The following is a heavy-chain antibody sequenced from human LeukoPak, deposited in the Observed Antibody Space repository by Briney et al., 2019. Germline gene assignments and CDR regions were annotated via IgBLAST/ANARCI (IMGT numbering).Heavy chain of an antibody. V-gene: IGHV3-48*01. CDR3: ARGDCSGGSCYLSLTTIDY. CDR2: ISSSSSTI. D-gene: IGHD2-15*01. Sequence: GGSLRLSCATSGFTFSSYSMNWVRQAPGKGLEWLSYISSSSSTIYYADSVKGRFTISRDNAKSSLYLQMNSLRAEDTAVYYCARGDCSGGSCYLSLTTIDYWGQGTLVTVSS. CDR1: GFTFSSYS. J-gene: IGHJ4*02.